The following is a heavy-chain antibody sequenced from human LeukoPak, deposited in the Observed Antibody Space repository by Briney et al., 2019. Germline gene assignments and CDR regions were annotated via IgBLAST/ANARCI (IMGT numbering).Heavy chain of an antibody. CDR2: ISSSGSTI. D-gene: IGHD6-13*01. CDR3: ARDVDSSSWYGRGWFDP. V-gene: IGHV3-11*01. CDR1: GFTFSDYY. J-gene: IGHJ5*02. Sequence: PGGSLRLSCAASGFTFSDYYMSWIRQAPGKGLEWVSYISSSGSTIYYADSVKGRFTISRDNAKNSLYLQMNSLRAEDTAVYYCARDVDSSSWYGRGWFDPWGQGTLVTVSS.